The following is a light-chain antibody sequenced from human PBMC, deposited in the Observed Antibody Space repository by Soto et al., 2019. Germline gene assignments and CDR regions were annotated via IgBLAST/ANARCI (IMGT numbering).Light chain of an antibody. CDR1: SSDVGGYNY. Sequence: QSVLTQPASVSGSPGQSITISCTGTSSDVGGYNYVSWYQQQPGKAPKLMIYDVSNRPSGVSNRFSGSKSGNTASLTISGLQAEDEADYDCSSYTSSSTLFGTGTKVPVL. J-gene: IGLJ1*01. V-gene: IGLV2-14*01. CDR3: SSYTSSSTL. CDR2: DVS.